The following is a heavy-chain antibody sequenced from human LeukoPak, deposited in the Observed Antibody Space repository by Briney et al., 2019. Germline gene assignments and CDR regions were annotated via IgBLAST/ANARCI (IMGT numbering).Heavy chain of an antibody. CDR2: ISGSGGST. V-gene: IGHV3-23*01. CDR1: GFTFSSHA. Sequence: AGGSLRLSCAASGFTFSSHAMSWVRQAPGKGLEWVSAISGSGGSTYYADSVKGRFTISRDNSKNTLYLQMNSLRAEDTAVYYCAKGGMYRPNYFDYWGQGTLVTVSS. CDR3: AKGGMYRPNYFDY. J-gene: IGHJ4*02. D-gene: IGHD1-26*01.